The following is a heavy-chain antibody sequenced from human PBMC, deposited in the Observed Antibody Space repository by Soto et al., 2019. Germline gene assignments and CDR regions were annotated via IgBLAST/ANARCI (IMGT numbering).Heavy chain of an antibody. Sequence: QVQLVESGGGLVKPGGSLRLSCAASGFTFSDYYISWVRQTPEKGLDWVSYISPSGTTMYYADSVKGRCTISSDNAMKALWLQMNSLRAEDTAVYYCSRGHYGLDVWGQGTTVTVSS. CDR1: GFTFSDYY. CDR2: ISPSGTTM. CDR3: SRGHYGLDV. J-gene: IGHJ6*02. V-gene: IGHV3-11*01.